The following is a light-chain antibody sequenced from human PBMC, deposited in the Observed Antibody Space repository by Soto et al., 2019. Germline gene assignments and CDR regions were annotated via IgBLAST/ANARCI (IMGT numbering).Light chain of an antibody. CDR1: QSICSR. CDR2: DAS. V-gene: IGKV1-5*01. J-gene: IGKJ1*01. CDR3: QQYISGWT. Sequence: DIQMTQSPSTLSASVGDRVTITCRASQSICSRLAWYQQKPGKAPNLLIYDASSLEGGVPSRFSGSGSETEFTLTISSLQPDDFATYYCQQYISGWTFGQGTKVDIK.